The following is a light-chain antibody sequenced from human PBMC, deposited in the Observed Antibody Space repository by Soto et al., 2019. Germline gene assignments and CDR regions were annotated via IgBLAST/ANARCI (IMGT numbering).Light chain of an antibody. Sequence: DIQLTQSPPTLSASVGDRVTITCRASQSIRYYLAWYQQMPGKAPKLLIYGASSLPSGVPSRFSGSGSGTEFTLTISSLQPDDFATYFCQHHNSYSQTCGQGTKVEIK. J-gene: IGKJ1*01. CDR2: GAS. CDR3: QHHNSYSQT. CDR1: QSIRYY. V-gene: IGKV1-5*01.